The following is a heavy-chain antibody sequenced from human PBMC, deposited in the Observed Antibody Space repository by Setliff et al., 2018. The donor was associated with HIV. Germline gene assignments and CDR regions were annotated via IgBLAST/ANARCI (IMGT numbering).Heavy chain of an antibody. D-gene: IGHD3-22*01. Sequence: ETLSLTCAVYGESFSDDYWSWIRQPPGWGLEWVSAISSTSTNVFHADSVKGRFTISRDNSKNTLYLQMNSLRAEDTAVYYCAREVFHYDSSGYHDAFDIWGQGTMVTVSS. V-gene: IGHV3-21*01. CDR2: ISSTSTNV. J-gene: IGHJ3*02. CDR3: AREVFHYDSSGYHDAFDI. CDR1: GESFSDDY.